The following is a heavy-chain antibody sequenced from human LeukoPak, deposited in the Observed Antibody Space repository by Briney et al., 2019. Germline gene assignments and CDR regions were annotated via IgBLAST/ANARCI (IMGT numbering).Heavy chain of an antibody. V-gene: IGHV5-51*01. CDR2: IYPGDSDT. Sequence: GESLKISCKGSGYSFTSYWIGSVRQMPGKGLEWMGIIYPGDSDTRYSPSFQGQVTISADKSISTAYLQWSSLKASDTAMYYCARYFGYCSSTSCYAYFDYWGEGTLVTVSS. J-gene: IGHJ4*02. D-gene: IGHD2-2*01. CDR3: ARYFGYCSSTSCYAYFDY. CDR1: GYSFTSYW.